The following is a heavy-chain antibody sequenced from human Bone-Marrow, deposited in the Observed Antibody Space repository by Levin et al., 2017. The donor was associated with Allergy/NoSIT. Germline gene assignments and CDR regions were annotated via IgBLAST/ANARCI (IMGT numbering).Heavy chain of an antibody. Sequence: SETLSLTCSVSGGSISRSSYLWGWIRQPPGKGLEWIGSMSYSGSTYYNPSLKSRVTISVDTSKNQFSLKLSSVTAADTALYYCIIYRVTPYLDFDYWGQGTLVTVSS. CDR3: IIYRVTPYLDFDY. J-gene: IGHJ4*02. CDR2: MSYSGST. D-gene: IGHD2-21*02. V-gene: IGHV4-39*01. CDR1: GGSISRSSYL.